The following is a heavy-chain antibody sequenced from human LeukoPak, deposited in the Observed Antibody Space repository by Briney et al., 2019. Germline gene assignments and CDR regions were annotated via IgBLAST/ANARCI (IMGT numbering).Heavy chain of an antibody. CDR2: IWYDGSHK. CDR1: GFTFSSYG. CDR3: AREGSGSYYEGGFGY. V-gene: IGHV3-33*01. Sequence: GGSLRLSCAASGFTFSSYGVHWVRQAPGKGLEWVAVIWYDGSHKHYADSVRGRFTISRDNSKNTLYLQMNSPRAEDTAVYYCAREGSGSYYEGGFGYWGQGTLVTVSS. D-gene: IGHD1-26*01. J-gene: IGHJ4*02.